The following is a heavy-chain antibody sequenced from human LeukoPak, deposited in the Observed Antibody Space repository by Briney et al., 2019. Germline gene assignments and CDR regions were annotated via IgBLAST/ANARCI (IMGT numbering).Heavy chain of an antibody. D-gene: IGHD2-15*01. CDR3: ATRYCSIGICYLNY. CDR2: IRQDGSLK. CDR1: GFTFSTYW. J-gene: IGHJ4*02. Sequence: PGGSLRLSCAASGFTFSTYWMSWVRQAPGKGLEWVANIRQDGSLKYYLDSVKGRFTISRDNAKNSLYLQMNSLRDEDTAVYYCATRYCSIGICYLNYWGQGTLVTVSS. V-gene: IGHV3-7*01.